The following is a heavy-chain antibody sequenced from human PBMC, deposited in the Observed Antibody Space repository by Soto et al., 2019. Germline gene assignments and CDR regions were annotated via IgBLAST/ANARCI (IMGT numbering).Heavy chain of an antibody. V-gene: IGHV4-61*01. Sequence: QMQLQESGPGLVKPSETLSLACTVSGGSVSSPKYFWSWIRQPPGKGLEWVAYIYNNGKTNYNPSLKRRAIISVDTSKNQCSLKLTSVTGADSAVYFCARTVMPVGNLPAFDHWGQGVLVTVSS. CDR1: GGSVSSPKYF. J-gene: IGHJ4*02. D-gene: IGHD7-27*01. CDR3: ARTVMPVGNLPAFDH. CDR2: IYNNGKT.